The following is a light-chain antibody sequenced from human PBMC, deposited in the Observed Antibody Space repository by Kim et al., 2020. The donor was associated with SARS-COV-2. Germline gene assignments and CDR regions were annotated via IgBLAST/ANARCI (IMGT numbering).Light chain of an antibody. CDR1: HNIRNN. J-gene: IGKJ1*01. V-gene: IGKV3-15*01. CDR3: QQYNNWPRT. CDR2: SAS. Sequence: EIVLTQSPATLSVSPGETATLSCRASHNIRNNLVWYQHTPGLSPRLLIYSASTRATGVPARFSGGGSGTEFTLTISSLQSEDFAVYYCQQYNNWPRTFGQGTKVDIK.